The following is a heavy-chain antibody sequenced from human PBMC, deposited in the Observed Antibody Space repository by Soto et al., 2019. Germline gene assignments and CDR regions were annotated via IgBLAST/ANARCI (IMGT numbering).Heavy chain of an antibody. CDR1: GFTLNTYA. Sequence: EVQLLESGGGLVQPGGSLRLSCAVSGFTLNTYAMTWVRQAPGKGLEWVSGIRGSGGSPYYTDSVKGRFTISRDNSRNTLYLEMNSLQPEDTAVFYCARDQGRTVTRGDWFDPWGQGTLVTVSS. V-gene: IGHV3-23*01. J-gene: IGHJ5*02. D-gene: IGHD6-19*01. CDR3: ARDQGRTVTRGDWFDP. CDR2: IRGSGGSP.